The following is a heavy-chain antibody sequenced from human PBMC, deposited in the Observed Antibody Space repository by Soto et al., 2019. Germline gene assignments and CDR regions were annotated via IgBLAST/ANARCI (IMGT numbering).Heavy chain of an antibody. D-gene: IGHD1-26*01. V-gene: IGHV4-39*01. J-gene: IGHJ4*02. CDR2: IYYSEGT. CDR3: VSAAKWEVLFDY. CDR1: GGSISSSNHY. Sequence: QLQLQESGPGLVKPSETLSLTCTVSGGSISSSNHYWAWIRQSPGKGLEWIGNIYYSEGTYYNPSRKSRLTISVDTSKNQVSLNLYSVTAADTAVYYCVSAAKWEVLFDYWGQGTLVTVSS.